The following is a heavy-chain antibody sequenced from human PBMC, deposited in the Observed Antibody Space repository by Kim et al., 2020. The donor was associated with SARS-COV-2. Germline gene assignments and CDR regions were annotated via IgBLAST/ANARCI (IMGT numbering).Heavy chain of an antibody. CDR2: ISYDGNQQ. D-gene: IGHD1-1*01. CDR3: AKRTDGSNYYFDY. V-gene: IGHV3-30*18. CDR1: GFTFKSYG. J-gene: IGHJ4*02. Sequence: GGSLRLSCAASGFTFKSYGMHWVRQAPGKGLEWVAVISYDGNQQYYADSVKGRFTISRDNSKNTLYLQMNSLGVEDTAVYYCAKRTDGSNYYFDYWGQGTLV.